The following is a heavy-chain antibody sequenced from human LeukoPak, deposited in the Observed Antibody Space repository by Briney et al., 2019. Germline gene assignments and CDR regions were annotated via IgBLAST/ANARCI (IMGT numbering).Heavy chain of an antibody. J-gene: IGHJ4*02. CDR2: LSGSGGDA. V-gene: IGHV3-23*01. D-gene: IGHD5-24*01. Sequence: GGSLRLSCAASGFTFSSYTMTWVRQAPGKGLEWVSALSGSGGDAYYADSLRGRFTISRGNSKNTLYLQMRNLRAEDTALYYCAKGTQDGYDYWGQGTLVTVSS. CDR1: GFTFSSYT. CDR3: AKGTQDGYDY.